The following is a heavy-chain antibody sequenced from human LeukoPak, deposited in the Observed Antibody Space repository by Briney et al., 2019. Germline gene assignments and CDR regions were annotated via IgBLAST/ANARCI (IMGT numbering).Heavy chain of an antibody. J-gene: IGHJ4*02. CDR2: ISGRGDST. Sequence: PGGSLRLSCEASGFIFSSAWMTWVRQAPGKGLEWVSVISGRGDSTHYVDSVKGRFTISRDNSKNTLNLQMNSLRAEDTAVYYCAKAHSSSWYYFGDWGQGAPVTVSS. CDR1: GFIFSSA. CDR3: AKAHSSSWYYFGD. V-gene: IGHV3-23*01. D-gene: IGHD6-13*01.